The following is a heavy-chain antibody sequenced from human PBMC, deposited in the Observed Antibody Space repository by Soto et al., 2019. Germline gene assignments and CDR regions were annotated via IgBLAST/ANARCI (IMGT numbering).Heavy chain of an antibody. V-gene: IGHV1-46*01. D-gene: IGHD5-12*01. J-gene: IGHJ4*02. CDR2: INPSGGST. CDR1: GYTFTSYY. CDR3: GAVGGLPRYY. Sequence: ASVKVSCKASGYTFTSYYMHWVRQAPGQGLEWMGIINPSGGSTSYAQKFQGRVTIPVDRSKNQFSLKLSSVTAADTAVYYCGAVGGLPRYYWGQGTLVTVSS.